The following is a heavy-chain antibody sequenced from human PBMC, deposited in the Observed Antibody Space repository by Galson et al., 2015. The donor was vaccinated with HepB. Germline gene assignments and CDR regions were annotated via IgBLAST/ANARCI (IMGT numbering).Heavy chain of an antibody. CDR3: VRDPPLGTPFDH. J-gene: IGHJ4*02. V-gene: IGHV3-21*01. D-gene: IGHD7-27*01. Sequence: SLRLSCAGSGFTFSSYNMNWVRQAPGKGLEWVASIDSSSSYTYYADSLKGRFTISRDNAKNSLYLQMNSLRPEDTAVYYCVRDPPLGTPFDHWGQGPLVTVSS. CDR1: GFTFSSYN. CDR2: IDSSSSYT.